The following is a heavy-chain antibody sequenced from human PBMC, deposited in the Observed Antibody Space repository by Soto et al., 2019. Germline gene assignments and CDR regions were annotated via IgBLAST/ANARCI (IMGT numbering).Heavy chain of an antibody. D-gene: IGHD2-21*01. CDR3: ASSDPYYFFDY. V-gene: IGHV4-31*03. CDR1: GGSISGGGHY. Sequence: QVQLQESGPGLVRPSQTLSLTCTVSGGSISGGGHYWGWIRQPPGKGLEWIGFVDYTGDTYYNPSPKSRLSISVDTSMNQFSLELTSVTAADTAVYYCASSDPYYFFDYWGLGTLVTVSS. CDR2: VDYTGDT. J-gene: IGHJ4*02.